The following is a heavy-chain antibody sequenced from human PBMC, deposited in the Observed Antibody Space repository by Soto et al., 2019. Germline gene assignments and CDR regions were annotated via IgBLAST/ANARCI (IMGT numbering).Heavy chain of an antibody. Sequence: XSVKVSCKASGYTFTSYGISWVRQAPGQGLEWMGWISAYNGNTNYSQKLQGRVTMTTDTSTSTAYMELRSLRSDDTAVYYCARTYYDFWSGELRGLHYFDYWGQGTLVTVSS. CDR1: GYTFTSYG. CDR3: ARTYYDFWSGELRGLHYFDY. CDR2: ISAYNGNT. J-gene: IGHJ4*02. V-gene: IGHV1-18*04. D-gene: IGHD3-3*01.